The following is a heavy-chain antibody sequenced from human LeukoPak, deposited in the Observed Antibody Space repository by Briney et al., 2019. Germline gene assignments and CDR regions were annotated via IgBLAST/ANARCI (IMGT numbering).Heavy chain of an antibody. CDR2: IKQDGSEK. CDR3: ARERDGPFNY. CDR1: GSTFSSYW. J-gene: IGHJ4*02. V-gene: IGHV3-7*01. Sequence: GGPLRLSCAASGSTFSSYWTRWVRQAPGKGLEWVANIKQDGSEKNYVDSVKGRFTISRDNAKSPLYLQMNSLRAEDTAVDYCARERDGPFNYWGQGTRVTVSS. D-gene: IGHD5-24*01.